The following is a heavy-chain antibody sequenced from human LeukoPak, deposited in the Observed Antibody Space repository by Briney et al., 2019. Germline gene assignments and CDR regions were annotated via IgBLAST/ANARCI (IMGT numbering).Heavy chain of an antibody. V-gene: IGHV5-51*01. CDR3: ARQTDPYYSNYVHFDY. D-gene: IGHD4-11*01. CDR2: IYPGDSDT. J-gene: IGHJ4*02. CDR1: GYSFTSYW. Sequence: GESLKISCKGSGYSFTSYWIGWVRQMPGKGLEWMGIIYPGDSDTRYSPSFQGQVTISADKSISTAYLQWSSLKASDTAMYYCARQTDPYYSNYVHFDYWGQGTLVTVSS.